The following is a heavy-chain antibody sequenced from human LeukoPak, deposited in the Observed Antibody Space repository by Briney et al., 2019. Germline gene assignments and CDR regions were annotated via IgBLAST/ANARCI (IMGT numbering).Heavy chain of an antibody. J-gene: IGHJ4*02. D-gene: IGHD5-18*01. CDR3: ASVDTNTGHDY. V-gene: IGHV4-34*01. CDR2: INHGGST. CDR1: GGSFSDYS. Sequence: SETLSLTCAVYGGSFSDYSWSWIRQPPGKGLEWIGEINHGGSTNYNPSLKSRVTISVDTSKNQFSLRLSSVTAADTAVYYCASVDTNTGHDYWGQGTLVTVSS.